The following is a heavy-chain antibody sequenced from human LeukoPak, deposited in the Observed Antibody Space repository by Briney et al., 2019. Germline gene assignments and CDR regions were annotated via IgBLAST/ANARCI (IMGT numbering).Heavy chain of an antibody. J-gene: IGHJ4*02. D-gene: IGHD1-26*01. Sequence: SETLSLTCAVYGGSFRGYFWSYIRQPPGKGLEWLGEISHSGSTNYSPSLKSRVTISVDTSKNQFSLKLSSVTAADTAVYYCARALHGGSYFLDYWGQGSLVTVSS. CDR3: ARALHGGSYFLDY. CDR1: GGSFRGYF. V-gene: IGHV4-34*01. CDR2: ISHSGST.